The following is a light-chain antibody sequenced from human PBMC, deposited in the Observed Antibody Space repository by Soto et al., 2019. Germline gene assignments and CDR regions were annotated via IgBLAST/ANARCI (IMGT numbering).Light chain of an antibody. V-gene: IGKV3-20*01. CDR1: QTVRNNY. CDR2: DAS. CDR3: QQYSSNSA. Sequence: EFVLTQSPGTLSLSPGERATLSCRASQTVRNNYLAWYQQKPGQAPRLLIYDASSRATGIPDRFSGGGSGTDFTLTISRLEPEDFAVYYCQQYSSNSAFGPGTKVEIK. J-gene: IGKJ1*01.